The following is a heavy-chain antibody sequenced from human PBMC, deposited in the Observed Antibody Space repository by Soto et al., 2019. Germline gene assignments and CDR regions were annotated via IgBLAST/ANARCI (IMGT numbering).Heavy chain of an antibody. J-gene: IGHJ5*01. CDR2: INHSGRV. Sequence: SETLSLTCAVYGGSFSGHSWTWIRQSPGKGLEWIGDINHSGRVNYSPSLKSRVTISLDTSKNQFSLTLSAVTAADTAMYYCSTRAYDTSGYYRFDPWGQGTLVTVSS. CDR3: STRAYDTSGYYRFDP. D-gene: IGHD3-22*01. V-gene: IGHV4-34*01. CDR1: GGSFSGHS.